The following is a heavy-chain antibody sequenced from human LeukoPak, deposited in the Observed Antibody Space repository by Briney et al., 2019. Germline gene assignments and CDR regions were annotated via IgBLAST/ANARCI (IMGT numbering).Heavy chain of an antibody. V-gene: IGHV4-39*01. J-gene: IGHJ4*02. CDR3: ASTYCSGGSCYYYFDY. CDR1: GGSISSSSYY. CDR2: IYYSGST. Sequence: SETLSLTCTVSGGSISSSSYYWGWIRQPPGKGLEWIGSIYYSGSTYYNPSLKSRVTISVDTSKNQFSLKLSSVTAADTAVYYCASTYCSGGSCYYYFDYWGQGTLVTVSS. D-gene: IGHD2-15*01.